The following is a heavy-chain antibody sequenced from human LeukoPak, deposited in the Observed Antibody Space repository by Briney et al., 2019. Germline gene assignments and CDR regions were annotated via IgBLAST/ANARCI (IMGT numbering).Heavy chain of an antibody. CDR2: INHSGST. Sequence: SETLSLTCAVYGGSFSGYYWSWIRQPPGKGLEWIGEINHSGSTNYNPSLKSRVTISVDTSKNQFSLKLSSVTAADTAVYHCARDSSSWSSDWFDPWGQGTLVTVSS. J-gene: IGHJ5*02. CDR1: GGSFSGYY. V-gene: IGHV4-34*01. CDR3: ARDSSSWSSDWFDP. D-gene: IGHD6-13*01.